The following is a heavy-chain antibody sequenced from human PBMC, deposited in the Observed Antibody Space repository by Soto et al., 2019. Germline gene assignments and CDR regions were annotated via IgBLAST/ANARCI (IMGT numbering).Heavy chain of an antibody. D-gene: IGHD3-3*01. CDR2: ISYDGSNK. Sequence: QVQLVESGGGVVQPGRSLRLSCAASGFTFSSYAMHWVRQAPGKGLECVAVISYDGSNKYYADSVKGRFTISRDNSKNTLYLQMNSLRDEHRAGYYCARDSSEYYDFGSGYSIKDMDVWGQGTTFTVS. J-gene: IGHJ6*02. CDR1: GFTFSSYA. CDR3: ARDSSEYYDFGSGYSIKDMDV. V-gene: IGHV3-30-3*01.